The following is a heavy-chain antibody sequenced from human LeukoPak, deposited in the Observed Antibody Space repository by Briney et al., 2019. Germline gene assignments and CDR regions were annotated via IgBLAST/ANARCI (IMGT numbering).Heavy chain of an antibody. CDR3: ARDVGYYDILTNTRRMDV. Sequence: SVNVSCKAYGGTFRSYAISWVRQAPGQGLEWMGGIIPIFGTANYAQKFQGRVTITADESTSTAYMELSSLRSEDTAVYYCARDVGYYDILTNTRRMDVWGQGTAVIVSS. J-gene: IGHJ6*02. CDR2: IIPIFGTA. V-gene: IGHV1-69*13. CDR1: GGTFRSYA. D-gene: IGHD3-9*01.